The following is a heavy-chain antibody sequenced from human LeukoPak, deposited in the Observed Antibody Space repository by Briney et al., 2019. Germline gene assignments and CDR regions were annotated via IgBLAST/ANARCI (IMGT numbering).Heavy chain of an antibody. CDR2: ISYSGST. J-gene: IGHJ5*02. V-gene: IGHV4-59*01. CDR3: AREGTAGTNLNWFDP. D-gene: IGHD1-1*01. Sequence: PSETLSLTCTVSGGSISSYYWSWIRQPPWKGLEWIGYISYSGSTNFNPSLKSRVTISVDTSKNQFSLKLSSVTAADTAVYYCAREGTAGTNLNWFDPWGQGTLVTVSS. CDR1: GGSISSYY.